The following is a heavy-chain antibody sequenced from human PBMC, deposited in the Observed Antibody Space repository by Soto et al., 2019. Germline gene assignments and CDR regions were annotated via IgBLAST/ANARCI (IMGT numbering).Heavy chain of an antibody. J-gene: IGHJ5*02. CDR2: INHSGST. Sequence: SETLSLTCAVYGGSFSGYYWSWIRQPPGKGLEWIGEINHSGSTNYNPSLKSRVTISVDTSKNQFSLKLSSVTAADTAVYYCATVPWQVLGWFDPWGQGTLVTVSS. CDR3: ATVPWQVLGWFDP. V-gene: IGHV4-34*01. D-gene: IGHD7-27*01. CDR1: GGSFSGYY.